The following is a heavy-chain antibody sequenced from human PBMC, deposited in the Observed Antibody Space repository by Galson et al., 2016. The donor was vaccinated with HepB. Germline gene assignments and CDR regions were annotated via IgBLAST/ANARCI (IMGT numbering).Heavy chain of an antibody. CDR1: GFSFSTYA. CDR2: IWSGAIKK. D-gene: IGHD6-19*01. Sequence: SLRLSCAGSGFSFSTYAVHWVRQTPGKGLEWVAVIWSGAIKKYYADSVEGRFTISREDSENTVYLQINTLRVEDTAMYYCASSIAVAGIIDYWGQGTLVTVSS. CDR3: ASSIAVAGIIDY. J-gene: IGHJ4*02. V-gene: IGHV3-33*01.